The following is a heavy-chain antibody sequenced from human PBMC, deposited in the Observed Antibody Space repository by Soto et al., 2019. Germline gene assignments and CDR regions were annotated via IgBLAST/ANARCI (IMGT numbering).Heavy chain of an antibody. Sequence: PSETLSLTCTVSGGSISSYCWSWIRQPPGKGLEWIGYIYYSGSTNYNPSLKSRVTISVDTSKNQFSLKLSSVTAADTAVYYCARGPYYYDSSGYYFRGGYFDYWGQGTLVTVSS. J-gene: IGHJ4*02. V-gene: IGHV4-59*01. CDR1: GGSISSYC. CDR3: ARGPYYYDSSGYYFRGGYFDY. CDR2: IYYSGST. D-gene: IGHD3-22*01.